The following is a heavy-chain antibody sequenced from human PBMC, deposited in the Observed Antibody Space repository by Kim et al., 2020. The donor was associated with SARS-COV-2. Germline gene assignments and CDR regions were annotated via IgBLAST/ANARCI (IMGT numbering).Heavy chain of an antibody. Sequence: GESLKISCKGSGYSFTSYWIGWVRQMPGKGLEWMGIIYPGDSDTRYSPSFQSQVTISADKSISTAYLQWSSLKASDTAMYYCAREGTYGSGSYSPGYWGQGTLVTVSS. D-gene: IGHD3-10*01. V-gene: IGHV5-51*01. J-gene: IGHJ4*02. CDR3: AREGTYGSGSYSPGY. CDR2: IYPGDSDT. CDR1: GYSFTSYW.